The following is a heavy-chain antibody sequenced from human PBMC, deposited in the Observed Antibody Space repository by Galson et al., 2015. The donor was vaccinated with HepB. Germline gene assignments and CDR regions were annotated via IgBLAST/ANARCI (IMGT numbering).Heavy chain of an antibody. J-gene: IGHJ1*01. CDR1: GFTFSSYA. Sequence: LRLSCAASGFTFSSYAMSWVRQAPGKGLEWVSAISGSGGSTYYADSVKGRFTISRDNSKNTLYLQMNSLRAEDTAVYYCAKEGLDYGVLGLGNEYFQHWGQGTLVTVSS. CDR2: ISGSGGST. D-gene: IGHD4-17*01. CDR3: AKEGLDYGVLGLGNEYFQH. V-gene: IGHV3-23*01.